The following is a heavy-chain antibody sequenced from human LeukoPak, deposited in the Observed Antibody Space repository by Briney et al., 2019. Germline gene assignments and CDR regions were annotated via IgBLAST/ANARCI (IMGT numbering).Heavy chain of an antibody. CDR1: GDSVSSNSAA. CDR3: ARTNYYYDSSAYFPSMDV. J-gene: IGHJ6*02. V-gene: IGHV6-1*01. Sequence: SQTLSLTGAISGDSVSSNSAAWNWIRQSPSRGLECLGRSYYRFKWSNDYAVSVKSRITIIPDTTKNQFSMQLNSVTPEDTAVYYCARTNYYYDSSAYFPSMDVWGQGTTVTVSS. CDR2: SYYRFKWSN. D-gene: IGHD3-22*01.